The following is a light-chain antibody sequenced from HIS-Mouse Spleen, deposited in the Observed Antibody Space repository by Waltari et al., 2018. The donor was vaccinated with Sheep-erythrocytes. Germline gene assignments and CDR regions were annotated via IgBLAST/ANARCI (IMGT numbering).Light chain of an antibody. CDR1: QSVLYSSNNNNY. CDR3: QQYYSTPWT. J-gene: IGKJ1*01. CDR2: WAS. V-gene: IGKV4-1*01. Sequence: DIVMTQSPDSLAVSLGERATINCKSSQSVLYSSNNNNYLAWYQQKPVQPPKLLIYWASTRESGVPDRFSGSGSGTDFTLTISSLQAEDVAVYYCQQYYSTPWTFGQGTKVEIK.